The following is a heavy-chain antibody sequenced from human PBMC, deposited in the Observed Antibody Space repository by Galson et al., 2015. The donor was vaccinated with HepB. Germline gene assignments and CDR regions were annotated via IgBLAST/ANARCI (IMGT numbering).Heavy chain of an antibody. D-gene: IGHD1-26*01. CDR2: IYSGGST. CDR1: GFTVSSNY. J-gene: IGHJ4*02. CDR3: ARDPGRYSGSYFDY. Sequence: SLRLSCAASGFTVSSNYVSWVRQAPGKGLEWVSVIYSGGSTYYADSVKGRFTISRDNSKNTLYLQMNSLRAEDTAVYYCARDPGRYSGSYFDYWGQGTLVTVSS. V-gene: IGHV3-53*01.